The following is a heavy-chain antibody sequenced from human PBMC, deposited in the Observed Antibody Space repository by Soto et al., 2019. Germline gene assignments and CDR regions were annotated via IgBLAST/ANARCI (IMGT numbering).Heavy chain of an antibody. Sequence: EVQLVESGGGLVQPEGSLRLSCAASRFSFSSYWMSWVRQAPGKGREWVANIKQDGSEKYYVDSVKGRFTISRDNAKNSLYLQINSLRAEYTAVYYCARGGYSSRWYGVGSIEFDYWGQGTLVTVSS. CDR3: ARGGYSSRWYGVGSIEFDY. D-gene: IGHD6-19*01. CDR1: RFSFSSYW. V-gene: IGHV3-7*01. CDR2: IKQDGSEK. J-gene: IGHJ4*02.